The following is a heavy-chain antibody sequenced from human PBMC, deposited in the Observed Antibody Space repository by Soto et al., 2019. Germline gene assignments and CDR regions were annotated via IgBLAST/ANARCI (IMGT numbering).Heavy chain of an antibody. V-gene: IGHV1-2*02. D-gene: IGHD3-3*01. CDR3: ARGYDSWSGYYSPLHAFDI. CDR2: INPNSGGT. J-gene: IGHJ3*02. Sequence: ASVKVSCKASGYTFTGYYMHWVRQAPGQGLEWMGWINPNSGGTNYAQKFQGRVTMTRNTSISTAYMELSSLRSEDTAVYYCARGYDSWSGYYSPLHAFDIWGQGTMVTVSS. CDR1: GYTFTGYY.